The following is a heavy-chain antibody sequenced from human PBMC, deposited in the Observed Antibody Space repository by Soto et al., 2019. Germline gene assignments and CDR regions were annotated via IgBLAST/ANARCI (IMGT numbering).Heavy chain of an antibody. V-gene: IGHV1-18*01. CDR3: ARTVTTLGWFDP. CDR1: GYTFTSYG. CDR2: ISAYNGNT. Sequence: ASVKVSCKASGYTFTSYGISWVRQAPGQGLEWMGWISAYNGNTNYAQKLQGRVTMTTDTSTSTAYMELRSLRSDDTTVYYCARTVTTLGWFDPWGQGTLVTVSS. J-gene: IGHJ5*02. D-gene: IGHD4-17*01.